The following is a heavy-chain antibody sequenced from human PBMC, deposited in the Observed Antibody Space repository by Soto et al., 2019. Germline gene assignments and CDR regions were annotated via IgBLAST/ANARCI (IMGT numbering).Heavy chain of an antibody. D-gene: IGHD3-10*01. CDR3: ARGTMVRGCLDY. Sequence: QVQLVESGGGVVQPGRSLRLSCAASGFTFSSYGMHWVRQAPGKGLEWVAVIWYDGSNKYYADSVKGRFTISRDNSKNTLNLQMNSLRAEDTAVYYCARGTMVRGCLDYWGQGTLVTVSS. J-gene: IGHJ4*02. CDR2: IWYDGSNK. V-gene: IGHV3-33*01. CDR1: GFTFSSYG.